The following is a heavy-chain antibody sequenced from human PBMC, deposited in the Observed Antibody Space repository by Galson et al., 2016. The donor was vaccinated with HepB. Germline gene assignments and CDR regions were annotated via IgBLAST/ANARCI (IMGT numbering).Heavy chain of an antibody. V-gene: IGHV3-48*01. CDR1: GFTFNSHK. CDR3: ARDRGAVTVDAFDI. Sequence: LRLSCAASGFTFNSHKMQWVRPAPGKGLEWLSDISGSGYIIQYADSVKGRFTTSRDNSKNTLYLQMNRLRAEDTAVYYCARDRGAVTVDAFDIWGQGTMVTVSS. CDR2: ISGSGYII. D-gene: IGHD2-21*02. J-gene: IGHJ3*02.